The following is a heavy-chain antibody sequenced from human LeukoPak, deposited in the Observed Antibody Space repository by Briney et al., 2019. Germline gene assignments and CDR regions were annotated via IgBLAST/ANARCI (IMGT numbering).Heavy chain of an antibody. J-gene: IGHJ4*02. D-gene: IGHD3-22*01. CDR1: GFTFSSLA. Sequence: PGGSLRLSCAASGFTFSSLAMTWVRQAPGKGLEWVSVISGSGGRTYYADSVKGRFTLSRDNSNNTLYLEMSSLRAEDTAVYYCAREGTYYDSSGYFVSWGQGTLVTVSS. CDR2: ISGSGGRT. CDR3: AREGTYYDSSGYFVS. V-gene: IGHV3-23*01.